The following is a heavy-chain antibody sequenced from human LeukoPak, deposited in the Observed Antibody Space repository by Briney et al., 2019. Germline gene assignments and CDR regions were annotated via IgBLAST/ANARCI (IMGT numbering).Heavy chain of an antibody. CDR2: ISYDGSNK. D-gene: IGHD5-12*01. Sequence: GGSLRLSCAASGFTFSSYGMHWVRQAPGKGLEWVAVISYDGSNKYYADSVKGRFTISRDNSKNTLYLQMNSLRAEDTAVYYCAKGRRIVATIEPYFDYWGQGTLVTVS. V-gene: IGHV3-30*18. CDR3: AKGRRIVATIEPYFDY. CDR1: GFTFSSYG. J-gene: IGHJ4*02.